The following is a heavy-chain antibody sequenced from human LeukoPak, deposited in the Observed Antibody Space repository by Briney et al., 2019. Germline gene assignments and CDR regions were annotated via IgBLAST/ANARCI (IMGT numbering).Heavy chain of an antibody. Sequence: GGSLRLSCAASGFSLSDYWMNWVRQVPGKGPVWVSHISPDGRNIAYADSVKGRFTISRDSAKNTLYLQMNSLRVEDTAIYYCVRDGRGRTPYDCWGQGTLVAVSS. CDR3: VRDGRGRTPYDC. CDR2: ISPDGRNI. V-gene: IGHV3-74*01. CDR1: GFSLSDYW. J-gene: IGHJ4*02. D-gene: IGHD2-15*01.